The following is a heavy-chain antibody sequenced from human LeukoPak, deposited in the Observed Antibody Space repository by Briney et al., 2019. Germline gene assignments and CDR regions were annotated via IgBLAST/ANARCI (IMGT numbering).Heavy chain of an antibody. CDR2: IKNDGYET. Sequence: GGSLRLSCAASGFTLSSYWMHWVRQAPGKGLMWVSRIKNDGYETNYADSVKGRFTISRDNAKNTLYLQMNSLTVEDTAVYYCASDRVYYGLDVWGQGTTVSVSS. CDR1: GFTLSSYW. CDR3: ASDRVYYGLDV. J-gene: IGHJ6*02. V-gene: IGHV3-74*01.